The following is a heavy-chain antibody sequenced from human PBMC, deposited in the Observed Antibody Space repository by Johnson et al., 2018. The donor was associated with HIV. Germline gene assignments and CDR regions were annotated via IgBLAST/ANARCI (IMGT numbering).Heavy chain of an antibody. CDR2: ISGSGGST. CDR1: GFTFSSYA. Sequence: VQLVESGGGVVQPGRSLRLSCAASGFTFSSYAMSWVRQAPGKGLEWVSAISGSGGSTYYADSVKGRFTISRDSSKNSLSLQMNTLRAEDTALYYCARDWNEAVRAFDIWGQGTMVTVSS. V-gene: IGHV3-23*04. J-gene: IGHJ3*02. CDR3: ARDWNEAVRAFDI. D-gene: IGHD1-1*01.